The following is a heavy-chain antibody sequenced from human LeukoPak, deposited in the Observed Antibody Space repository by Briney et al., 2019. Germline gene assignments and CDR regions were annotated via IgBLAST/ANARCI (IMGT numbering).Heavy chain of an antibody. Sequence: PGGSLRLSCAASGFTFTAFSMNWVRHAPGKGLEWVSSITSGRTYTYYADSVKGRFTISRDNAKKSLYLQMNSLRADDSAVYYCARGEASGRFDYWGQGTLVTVSS. CDR3: ARGEASGRFDY. CDR1: GFTFTAFS. J-gene: IGHJ4*02. V-gene: IGHV3-21*01. CDR2: ITSGRTYT. D-gene: IGHD6-25*01.